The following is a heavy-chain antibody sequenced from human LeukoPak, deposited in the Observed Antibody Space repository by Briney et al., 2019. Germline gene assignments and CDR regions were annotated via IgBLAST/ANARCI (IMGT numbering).Heavy chain of an antibody. CDR2: IIPILGIA. V-gene: IGHV1-69*04. CDR1: GGTFSSYA. Sequence: SVKVSCKASGGTFSSYAISWVRQAPGQGLEWMGRIIPILGIANYAQKFQGRITITADKSTSTAYMELSSLRSEDTAVYYCARGFMITFGGAIATPLDYWGQGTLVTVSS. J-gene: IGHJ4*02. CDR3: ARGFMITFGGAIATPLDY. D-gene: IGHD3-16*02.